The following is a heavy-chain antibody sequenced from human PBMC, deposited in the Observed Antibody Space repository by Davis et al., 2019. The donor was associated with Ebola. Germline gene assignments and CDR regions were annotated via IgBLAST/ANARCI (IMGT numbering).Heavy chain of an antibody. V-gene: IGHV3-30-3*01. D-gene: IGHD6-19*01. J-gene: IGHJ6*02. Sequence: GGSLRLSCAASGFTSSSYAMHWVRQAPGKGLEWVAVISYDGSNKYYADSVKGRFTISRDNSKNTLYLQMNSLRAEDTAVYYCARDLPIAVAGTGAYYYYYYGMDVWGQGTTVTVSS. CDR1: GFTSSSYA. CDR2: ISYDGSNK. CDR3: ARDLPIAVAGTGAYYYYYYGMDV.